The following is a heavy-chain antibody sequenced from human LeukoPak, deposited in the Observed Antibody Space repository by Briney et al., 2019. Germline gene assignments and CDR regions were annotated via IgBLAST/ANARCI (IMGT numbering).Heavy chain of an antibody. D-gene: IGHD5-24*01. CDR3: ARGLVEMATITRGNFDY. J-gene: IGHJ4*02. Sequence: PSETLSLTCAVYGGSFSGYYWSWIRQPPGKGLEWIGEINHSGSTNYNPSLKSRVTISVDTSKNQFSPKLSSVTAADTAVYYCARGLVEMATITRGNFDYWGQGTLVTVSS. CDR1: GGSFSGYY. V-gene: IGHV4-34*01. CDR2: INHSGST.